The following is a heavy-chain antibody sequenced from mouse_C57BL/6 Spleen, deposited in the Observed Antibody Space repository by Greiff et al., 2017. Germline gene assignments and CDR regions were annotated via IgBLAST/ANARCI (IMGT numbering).Heavy chain of an antibody. Sequence: QVQLQQPGAELVRPGSSVKLSCKASGYTFTSYWMHWVKQRPIQGLEWIGNIDPSDSETHYNQQFKDKATLTVDKSSSTAYMQLSSLTSEDSAVYYCARWGMVTAYFDYWGQGTTLTVSS. D-gene: IGHD2-2*01. J-gene: IGHJ2*01. V-gene: IGHV1-52*01. CDR2: IDPSDSET. CDR1: GYTFTSYW. CDR3: ARWGMVTAYFDY.